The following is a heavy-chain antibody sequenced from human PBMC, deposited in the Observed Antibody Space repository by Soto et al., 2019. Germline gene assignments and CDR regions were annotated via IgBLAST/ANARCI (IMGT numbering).Heavy chain of an antibody. CDR1: GFTFSSYW. V-gene: IGHV3-7*05. D-gene: IGHD6-13*01. Sequence: PGGSLRLSCAASGFTFSSYWMSWVRQAPGKGPGGVANINKNGSEKYYVDSVKGRFTISRDYAKNSLYLQMNSLRAEDTAVYYCARVRYSSSSYGMDVWGQGTTVTVSS. J-gene: IGHJ6*02. CDR2: INKNGSEK. CDR3: ARVRYSSSSYGMDV.